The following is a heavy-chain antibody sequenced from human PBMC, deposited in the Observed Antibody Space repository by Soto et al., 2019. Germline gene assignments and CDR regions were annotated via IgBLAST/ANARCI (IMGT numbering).Heavy chain of an antibody. D-gene: IGHD3-10*01. CDR3: AREPRKGNSWVRGAYFDS. CDR2: INHSGST. V-gene: IGHV4-34*01. Sequence: XETLALTCSVYGWSSSGYYWRWIRQPPGKGLDWIGEINHSGSTNCSSALKSRVTISVDTSKNQFSLKLISVTAGETAVYYCAREPRKGNSWVRGAYFDSWGQGTLVTVSS. CDR1: GWSSSGYY. J-gene: IGHJ4*02.